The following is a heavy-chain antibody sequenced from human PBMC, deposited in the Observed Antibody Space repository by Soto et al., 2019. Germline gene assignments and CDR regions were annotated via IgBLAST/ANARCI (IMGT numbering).Heavy chain of an antibody. Sequence: QVHLVQSGAEVKKPGASVKVSCKASGYTFTSYGITWVRQAPGQGLEWMGWISAHNGKTDYAQKRQGRVIVTRDTSTSTAYMELRSLRSDDTAVYYCARGRYGDYWGQGALVTVSS. D-gene: IGHD1-1*01. V-gene: IGHV1-18*01. CDR2: ISAHNGKT. J-gene: IGHJ4*02. CDR1: GYTFTSYG. CDR3: ARGRYGDY.